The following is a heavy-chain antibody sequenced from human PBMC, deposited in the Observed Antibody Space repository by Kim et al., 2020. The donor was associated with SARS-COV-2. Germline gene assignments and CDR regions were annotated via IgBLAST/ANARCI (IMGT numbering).Heavy chain of an antibody. V-gene: IGHV1-69*01. Sequence: KCQGRVTITADESTSTAYMELSSLRSEDTAVYYCARDLGEGSSGPRAFDIWGQGTMVTVSS. CDR3: ARDLGEGSSGPRAFDI. D-gene: IGHD3-22*01. J-gene: IGHJ3*02.